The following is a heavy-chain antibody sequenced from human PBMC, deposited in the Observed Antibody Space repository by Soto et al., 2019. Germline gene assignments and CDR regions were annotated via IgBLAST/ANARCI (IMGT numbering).Heavy chain of an antibody. CDR3: ARCDSFRWVS. V-gene: IGHV4-4*02. CDR2: VHRSGTT. CDR1: SGSISTDYW. D-gene: IGHD2-21*02. Sequence: QVQLQESGPGLVKPSGTLSLTCAVSSGSISTDYWCSWVRQPPGKGLEWIGEVHRSGTTNYIQSLKSRVTMSVDKSGNQVSLELTSVAAADTAVYYCARCDSFRWVSWGQGTLVTVSS. J-gene: IGHJ5*02.